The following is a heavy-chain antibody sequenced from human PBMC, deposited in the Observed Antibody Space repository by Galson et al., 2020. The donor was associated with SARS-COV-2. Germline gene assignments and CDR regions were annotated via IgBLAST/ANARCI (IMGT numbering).Heavy chain of an antibody. CDR2: IYYSGST. J-gene: IGHJ4*02. CDR3: AGGGYPYLGY. CDR1: GGSISSGGYY. Sequence: SETLSLTCTVSGGSISSGGYYWSWIRQHPRKGLEWIGYIYYSGSTYYNPPLKSQVTISVDTSKNQFSLKLSSVTAAGAAVYYCAGGGYPYLGYWGQGTLVTVSS. V-gene: IGHV4-31*01. D-gene: IGHD3-22*01.